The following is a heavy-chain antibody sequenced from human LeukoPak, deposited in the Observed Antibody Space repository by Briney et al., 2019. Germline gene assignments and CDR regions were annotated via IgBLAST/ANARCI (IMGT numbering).Heavy chain of an antibody. CDR3: ARDLGLYPI. V-gene: IGHV3-53*01. J-gene: IGHJ3*02. CDR2: IYSGGSI. D-gene: IGHD2-8*01. Sequence: QPGGSLLLSCTASGFTVSSNYMSWVRQAPGKGLEWVSVIYSGGSIYYADSVKGRFTISRDNSKNTLYLQMNSLRAEDTAVYYCARDLGLYPIWGQGTMVTVSS. CDR1: GFTVSSNY.